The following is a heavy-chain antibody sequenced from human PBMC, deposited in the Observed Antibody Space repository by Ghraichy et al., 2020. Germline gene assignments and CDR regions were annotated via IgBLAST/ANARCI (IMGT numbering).Heavy chain of an antibody. D-gene: IGHD5-18*01. CDR1: GFTFSSYG. J-gene: IGHJ4*02. CDR3: AKGRGYSYTPIDVDY. CDR2: ISYDGSNK. Sequence: GGSLRLSCAASGFTFSSYGMHWVRQAPGKGLEWVAVISYDGSNKYYADSVKGRCTISRDNSKNTLYLQMNSLRAEDTAVYYCAKGRGYSYTPIDVDYWGQGTLVTVSS. V-gene: IGHV3-30*18.